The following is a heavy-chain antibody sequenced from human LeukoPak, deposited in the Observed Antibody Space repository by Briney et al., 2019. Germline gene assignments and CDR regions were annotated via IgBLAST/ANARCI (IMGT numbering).Heavy chain of an antibody. V-gene: IGHV3-20*04. J-gene: IGHJ4*02. CDR1: GFTFDDYG. CDR2: INWNGGST. CDR3: ARDPSKYSSSWSLTYYFDY. D-gene: IGHD6-13*01. Sequence: RSGGSLRLSCAASGFTFDDYGMSWVRQAPGKGLEWVSGINWNGGSTGYADSVKGRFTISRDNAKNSLYLQMNSLRAEDTAVYYCARDPSKYSSSWSLTYYFDYWGQGTLVTVSS.